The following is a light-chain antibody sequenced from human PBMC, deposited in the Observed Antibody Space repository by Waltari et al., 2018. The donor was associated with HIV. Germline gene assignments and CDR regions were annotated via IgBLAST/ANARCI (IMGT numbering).Light chain of an antibody. CDR2: EVN. V-gene: IGLV2-8*01. CDR1: SRDIGTYTY. Sequence: QPALTQPPSASGSPGQSVTISCTGTSRDIGTYTYVSWYQQHPGRAPNLLIYEVNTRPSGGPDRFSGSKSANTASLTVSGLQVADEADYYCSSYAGNNNYVFGTGTRVTVL. CDR3: SSYAGNNNYV. J-gene: IGLJ1*01.